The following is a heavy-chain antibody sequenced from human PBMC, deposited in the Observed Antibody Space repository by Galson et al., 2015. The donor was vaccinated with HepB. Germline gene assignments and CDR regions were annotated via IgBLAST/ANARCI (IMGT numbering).Heavy chain of an antibody. CDR1: GGSISSNNYY. J-gene: IGHJ5*02. D-gene: IGHD7-27*01. CDR3: ARHGTGDDVLIGHNNYFDP. V-gene: IGHV4-39*01. CDR2: MYYSGGT. Sequence: ETLSLTCTVSGGSISSNNYYWGWIRQPPGKGLEWIGSMYYSGGTYQNPSLKSRVTISVDTSKNQFSLKLSSVTAADSAVYFCARHGTGDDVLIGHNNYFDPWGQGTLVTVSS.